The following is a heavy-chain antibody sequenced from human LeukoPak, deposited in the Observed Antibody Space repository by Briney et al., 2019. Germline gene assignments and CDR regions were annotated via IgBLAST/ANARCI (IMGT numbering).Heavy chain of an antibody. CDR1: GFTFSSYE. Sequence: PGGSLRLSCAASGFTFSSYEMKWVHQAPGKGLQWVSYISSSGSTIYYADSVKGRFTISRDNAKNSLYLQMNSLRVEDTAVYYCARAIGDFGRYGVDVWGQGTTITVFS. V-gene: IGHV3-48*03. D-gene: IGHD4-17*01. CDR3: ARAIGDFGRYGVDV. CDR2: ISSSGSTI. J-gene: IGHJ6*02.